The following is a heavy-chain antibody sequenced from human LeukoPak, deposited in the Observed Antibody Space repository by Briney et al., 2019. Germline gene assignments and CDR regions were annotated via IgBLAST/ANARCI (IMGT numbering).Heavy chain of an antibody. CDR2: ISSSSSTI. V-gene: IGHV3-48*02. Sequence: GALRLSCAASGFTFSSYSMNWVRQAPGKGLEWVSYISSSSSTIYYADSVKGRFTISRDNAKNSLYLQMNSLRDEDTAVYYCARDFAYLYGMDVWGQGTTVTVSS. J-gene: IGHJ6*02. CDR1: GFTFSSYS. CDR3: ARDFAYLYGMDV.